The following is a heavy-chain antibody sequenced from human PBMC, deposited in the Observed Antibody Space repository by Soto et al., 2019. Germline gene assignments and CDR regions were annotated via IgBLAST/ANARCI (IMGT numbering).Heavy chain of an antibody. CDR3: AKVQAYYYGSGSYYYYYYYYGMDV. J-gene: IGHJ6*02. D-gene: IGHD3-10*01. CDR1: GFTFSSYA. V-gene: IGHV3-23*01. CDR2: ISGSGGST. Sequence: EVQLLESGGGLVQPGGSLRLSYAASGFTFSSYAMSWVRQAPGKGLEWVSAISGSGGSTYYADSVKGRFTISRDNSKNTLYLQMNSLRAEDTAVYYCAKVQAYYYGSGSYYYYYYYYGMDVWGQGTTVTVSS.